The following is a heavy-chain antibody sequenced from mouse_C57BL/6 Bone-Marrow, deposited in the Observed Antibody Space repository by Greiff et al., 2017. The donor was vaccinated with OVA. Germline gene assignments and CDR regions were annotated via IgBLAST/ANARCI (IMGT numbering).Heavy chain of an antibody. CDR1: GYTFTDYY. J-gene: IGHJ2*01. D-gene: IGHD1-1*02. Sequence: VQLQQSGPELVKPGASVKISCKASGYTFTDYYMNWVKQSHGKSLEWIGDINPNNGGTSYNQKFKGKATLTVDKSSSTAYMELRSLTSEDSAVYYCARFPGDYFDYWGQGTTLTVSS. CDR2: INPNNGGT. V-gene: IGHV1-26*01. CDR3: ARFPGDYFDY.